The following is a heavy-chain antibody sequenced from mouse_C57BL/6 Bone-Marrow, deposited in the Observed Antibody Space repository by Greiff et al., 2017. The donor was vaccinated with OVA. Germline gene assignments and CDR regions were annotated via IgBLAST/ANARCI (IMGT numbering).Heavy chain of an antibody. CDR1: GFTFSDYY. V-gene: IGHV5-12*01. J-gene: IGHJ3*01. CDR2: ISNGGGST. CDR3: ARHEDYSTSWFAY. Sequence: EVQLQESGGGLVQPGGSLKLSCAASGFTFSDYYMYWVRQTPEKRLEWVAYISNGGGSTNYPDTVKGRFTISRDNAKNTLYLQMSRLKSEDTAMYYCARHEDYSTSWFAYWGQGTLVTVSA. D-gene: IGHD2-5*01.